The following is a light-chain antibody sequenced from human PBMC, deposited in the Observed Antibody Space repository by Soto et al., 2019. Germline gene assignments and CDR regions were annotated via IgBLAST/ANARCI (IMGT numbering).Light chain of an antibody. Sequence: QSVLTQPASVSGSPGQSITISCTGTSSDVGSYNFVSWYQQHPGKAPKLMIYDVSRRPSGVSNRFSGSKSGNTASLTISGLQAEDEAEYYCCSYAGSGTWVFGGGTKVTVL. CDR1: SSDVGSYNF. CDR3: CSYAGSGTWV. CDR2: DVS. V-gene: IGLV2-23*02. J-gene: IGLJ3*02.